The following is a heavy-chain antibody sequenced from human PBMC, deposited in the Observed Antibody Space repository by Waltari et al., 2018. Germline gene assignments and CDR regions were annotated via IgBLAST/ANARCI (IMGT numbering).Heavy chain of an antibody. CDR3: AKEEGGPSSSWGKDHFDY. V-gene: IGHV3-23*01. Sequence: EVQLLESGGGLVQPGGSLRLSCAASGFTFSSYAMSWVRQAPGKGLEWVSAISGSGGSTYYADSVKGRFTISRDNSKNTLYLQMNSLRAEDTAVYYCAKEEGGPSSSWGKDHFDYWGQGTLVIVSS. CDR1: GFTFSSYA. J-gene: IGHJ4*02. CDR2: ISGSGGST. D-gene: IGHD6-13*01.